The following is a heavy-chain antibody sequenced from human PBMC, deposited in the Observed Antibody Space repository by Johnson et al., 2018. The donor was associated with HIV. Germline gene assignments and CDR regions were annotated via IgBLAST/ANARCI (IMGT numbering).Heavy chain of an antibody. Sequence: QVQLVESGGGVVQPGRSLRLSCAASGFTFSNYGMHWVRQAPGKGLEWVAVISYDGSNKYYADSVKGRFTISRDNSKNTLYLQMNSLRAEDTAVYYCARDFVGGVPQGAFDIWGQGTMVTVSS. J-gene: IGHJ3*02. D-gene: IGHD1-1*01. CDR1: GFTFSNYG. CDR3: ARDFVGGVPQGAFDI. CDR2: ISYDGSNK. V-gene: IGHV3-30*03.